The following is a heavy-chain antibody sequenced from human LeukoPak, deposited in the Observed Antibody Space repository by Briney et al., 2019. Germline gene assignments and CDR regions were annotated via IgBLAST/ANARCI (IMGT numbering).Heavy chain of an antibody. Sequence: GGSLRLSCAASGFIFSNYWMAWVRQAPGKGLGWVAMIHPDGSGKSYVDSVRGRFTISRDNAKNSLFLQMNSLRVEDTAVYCCASQASARFDYWGQGTLVTVSS. V-gene: IGHV3-7*02. CDR1: GFIFSNYW. D-gene: IGHD6-25*01. CDR2: IHPDGSGK. J-gene: IGHJ4*02. CDR3: ASQASARFDY.